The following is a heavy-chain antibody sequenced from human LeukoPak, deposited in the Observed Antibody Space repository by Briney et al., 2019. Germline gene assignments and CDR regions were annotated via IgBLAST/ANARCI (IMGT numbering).Heavy chain of an antibody. CDR1: GFTFSSSS. CDR2: ISTSGDYK. D-gene: IGHD3-10*01. CDR3: ARNAEVGSSFDY. Sequence: GSLRLSCAASGFTFSSSSMNWVRQAPGKGLEWVSSISTSGDYKYYADALKGRFTISRDNAKNSLYLQMNSLRAEDTAVYYCARNAEVGSSFDYWGQGTLVTVSS. J-gene: IGHJ4*02. V-gene: IGHV3-21*01.